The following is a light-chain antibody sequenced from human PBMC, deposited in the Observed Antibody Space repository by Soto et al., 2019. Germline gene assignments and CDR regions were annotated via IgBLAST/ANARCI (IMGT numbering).Light chain of an antibody. CDR3: QSYDSSLTTFV. V-gene: IGLV1-40*01. J-gene: IGLJ1*01. CDR1: SSNIGAEYD. Sequence: QSVLTQQPSVSGAPGQRVAISCTGSSSNIGAEYDVHWYQQLPGTAPKRLIYGDNNRPSGVPDRFSGSKSGTSASLAITGLQPEDEADYYCQSYDSSLTTFVFGTGTKVTVL. CDR2: GDN.